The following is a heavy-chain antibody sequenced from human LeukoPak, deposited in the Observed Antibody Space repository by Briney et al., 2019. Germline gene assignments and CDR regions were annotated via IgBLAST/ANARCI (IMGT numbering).Heavy chain of an antibody. V-gene: IGHV3-23*01. CDR3: AKVEGASKASVY. J-gene: IGHJ4*02. Sequence: GGSLRLSCAASGFTFSSYAMSWVRQAPGKGLEWVSAMSGSGGSTYYADSVKGRFTISRDNSKNTLYLQMYSLRAEDTAVYYCAKVEGASKASVYWGQGALVTVSS. CDR1: GFTFSSYA. D-gene: IGHD1-1*01. CDR2: MSGSGGST.